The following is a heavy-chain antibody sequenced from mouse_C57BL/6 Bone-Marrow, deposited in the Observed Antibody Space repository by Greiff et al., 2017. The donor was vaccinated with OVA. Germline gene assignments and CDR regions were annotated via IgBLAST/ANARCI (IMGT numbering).Heavy chain of an antibody. V-gene: IGHV4-1*01. Sequence: EVKLMASGGGLVQPGGSLKLSCAASGLDFRRYWMSWVRRAPGKGLEWIGEIYPDSSTINYAPSLKEKFIITRDNAKNTRYLQMSKVRAEDTALYYCARPYSNYEGFAYWGQGTLVTVSA. CDR1: GLDFRRYW. D-gene: IGHD2-5*01. CDR3: ARPYSNYEGFAY. J-gene: IGHJ3*01. CDR2: IYPDSSTI.